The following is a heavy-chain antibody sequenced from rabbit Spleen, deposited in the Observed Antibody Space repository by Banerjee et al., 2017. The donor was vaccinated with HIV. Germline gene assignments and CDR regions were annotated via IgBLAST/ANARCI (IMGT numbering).Heavy chain of an antibody. D-gene: IGHD3-1*01. Sequence: QSLEESGGGLVQPEGSLTLTCTASGFSFSTRYYMCWVRQAPGKGLKWIACINTATGKAVYASWAKGRFTISKTSSTTVTLQMTRLTAADTATYFCATYDGTFWGQGTLVTVS. CDR2: INTATGKA. CDR1: GFSFSTRYY. CDR3: ATYDGTF. J-gene: IGHJ3*01. V-gene: IGHV1S40*01.